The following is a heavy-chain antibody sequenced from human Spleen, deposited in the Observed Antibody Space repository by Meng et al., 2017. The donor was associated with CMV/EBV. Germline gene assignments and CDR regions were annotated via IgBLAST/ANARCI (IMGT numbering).Heavy chain of an antibody. CDR1: W. D-gene: IGHD2-2*01. Sequence: WMRCVRQAPGKGLEWVASIKPDGSDQYYADSVKGRFTISRDNAQNLLSVQLDILRVEDTALYYCVGDEVAVSGANFDSWGRGTLVTVSS. CDR3: VGDEVAVSGANFDS. V-gene: IGHV3-7*01. J-gene: IGHJ4*02. CDR2: IKPDGSDQ.